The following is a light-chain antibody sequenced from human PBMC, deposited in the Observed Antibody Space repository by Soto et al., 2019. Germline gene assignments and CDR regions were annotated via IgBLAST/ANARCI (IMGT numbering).Light chain of an antibody. J-gene: IGKJ1*01. CDR2: DAS. Sequence: EIVLTQSPATLSLSPGERATLSCRASQSVSSYLACYQQKPGQAPRLLIYDASNRATGIPARFSGSGSGTDFTLTISSLEPEDFAVYYCQQRSNWWTFGQGTKV. V-gene: IGKV3-11*01. CDR1: QSVSSY. CDR3: QQRSNWWT.